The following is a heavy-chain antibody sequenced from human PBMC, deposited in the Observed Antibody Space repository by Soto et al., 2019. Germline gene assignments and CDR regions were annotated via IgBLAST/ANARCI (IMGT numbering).Heavy chain of an antibody. V-gene: IGHV3-30*04. J-gene: IGHJ4*02. CDR1: GFTFSSYA. CDR2: ISYDGSNK. Sequence: GESLKISCAASGFTFSSYAMHWVRQAPGKGLEWVAVISYDGSNKYYADSVKGRFTISRDNSKNTLYLQMNSLRAEDTAVYYCAREDSSGYFDYWGQGTLVTVSS. D-gene: IGHD3-22*01. CDR3: AREDSSGYFDY.